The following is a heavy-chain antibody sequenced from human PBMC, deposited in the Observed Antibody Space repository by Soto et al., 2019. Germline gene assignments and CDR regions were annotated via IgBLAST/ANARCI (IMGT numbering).Heavy chain of an antibody. CDR1: GFSFDDYA. Sequence: EVQLLESGGGLVQPGGSLRLSCAASGFSFDDYAMTWVRQAAGKGLEWVSAIRGSGDNTYYADSGKGRFTISRDNSKNTLSLQLNSLRAEDTALYYCAKGYYSGYDLAYFDYWGQGTLVTVSS. V-gene: IGHV3-23*01. D-gene: IGHD5-12*01. J-gene: IGHJ4*02. CDR2: IRGSGDNT. CDR3: AKGYYSGYDLAYFDY.